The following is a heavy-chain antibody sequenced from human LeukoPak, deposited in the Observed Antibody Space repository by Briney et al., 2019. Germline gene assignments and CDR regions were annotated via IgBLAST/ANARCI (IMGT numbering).Heavy chain of an antibody. CDR2: INPNSGGT. V-gene: IGHV1-2*02. Sequence: ASVKVSCKASGYTFTGYYMHWVRQAPGQGLEWMGWINPNSGGTNYAQKFQGRVTITADESTSTAYMELSSLRSEDTAVYYCARYSGTQKYYDSSGYDAFDIWGQGTMVTVSS. CDR1: GYTFTGYY. D-gene: IGHD3-22*01. J-gene: IGHJ3*02. CDR3: ARYSGTQKYYDSSGYDAFDI.